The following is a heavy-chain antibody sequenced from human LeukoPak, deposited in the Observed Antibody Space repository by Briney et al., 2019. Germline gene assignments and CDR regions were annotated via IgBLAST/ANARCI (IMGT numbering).Heavy chain of an antibody. CDR3: ATQWGYCSSTSCLGGFDP. Sequence: GASVKVSCKASGYTFTGYYMHWVRQAPGKGLEWMGGFDPEDGETIYAQKFQGRVTMTEDTSTDTAYMELSSLRSEDTAVYYCATQWGYCSSTSCLGGFDPWGQGTLVTVSS. V-gene: IGHV1-24*01. CDR2: FDPEDGET. D-gene: IGHD2-2*01. CDR1: GYTFTGYY. J-gene: IGHJ5*02.